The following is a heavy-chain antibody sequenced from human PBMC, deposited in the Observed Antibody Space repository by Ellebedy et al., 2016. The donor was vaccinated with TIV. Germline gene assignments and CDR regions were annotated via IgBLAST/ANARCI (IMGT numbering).Heavy chain of an antibody. J-gene: IGHJ3*02. Sequence: AASVKVSCKASGYTFTSYDLNWVRQATGKGLEWMGWMNPNSGNTGYAKKFHGRFTMTRNTSISTAYMELSSLRSEDTAVYYCARRDIYEDAFDIWGQGTMATVSS. D-gene: IGHD3-9*01. V-gene: IGHV1-8*01. CDR1: GYTFTSYD. CDR3: ARRDIYEDAFDI. CDR2: MNPNSGNT.